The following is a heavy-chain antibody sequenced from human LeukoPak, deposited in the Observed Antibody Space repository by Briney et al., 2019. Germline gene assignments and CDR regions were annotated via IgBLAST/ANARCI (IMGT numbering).Heavy chain of an antibody. V-gene: IGHV4-4*07. Sequence: SETLSLTCTVSGGSISSYYWSWIRQPAGKGLEWIGHIYKIGTTNYNPSLKSRLTISADTSKNQFSLQLRSVTAADTAVYYCVIGVGWQPDYWGQGALVTVSS. D-gene: IGHD2-15*01. J-gene: IGHJ4*02. CDR1: GGSISSYY. CDR2: IYKIGTT. CDR3: VIGVGWQPDY.